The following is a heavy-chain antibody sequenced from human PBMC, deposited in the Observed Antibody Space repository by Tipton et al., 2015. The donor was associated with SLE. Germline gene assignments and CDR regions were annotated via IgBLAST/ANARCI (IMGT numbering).Heavy chain of an antibody. Sequence: LRLSCTVSGGSISSSSYYWGWIRQPPGKGLEWIGYIYYSGSTNYNPPLKSRVTISVDTSKNQFSLKLSSVTAADTAVYYCAKDLLGIAAAGTAFDYWGQGTLVTVSS. D-gene: IGHD6-13*01. V-gene: IGHV4-61*01. CDR3: AKDLLGIAAAGTAFDY. J-gene: IGHJ4*02. CDR1: GGSISSSSYY. CDR2: IYYSGST.